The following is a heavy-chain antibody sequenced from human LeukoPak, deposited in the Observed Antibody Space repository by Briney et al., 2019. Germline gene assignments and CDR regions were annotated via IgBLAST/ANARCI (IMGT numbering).Heavy chain of an antibody. Sequence: GGSLRLSCAASGFTFSSYWMHWARQAPGKGLVWVSLISTDGSSTRYADPVKGRFTISRDNAKNTLYVQMNSLRAEDTAVYYCARGGSGSSYLVHIWGQGTLVTVSS. J-gene: IGHJ4*02. D-gene: IGHD1-26*01. CDR3: ARGGSGSSYLVHI. CDR1: GFTFSSYW. CDR2: ISTDGSST. V-gene: IGHV3-74*01.